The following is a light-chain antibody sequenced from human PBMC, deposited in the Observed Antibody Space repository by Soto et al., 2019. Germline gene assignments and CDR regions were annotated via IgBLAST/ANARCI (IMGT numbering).Light chain of an antibody. CDR1: SSNIGAGYD. CDR2: GNS. J-gene: IGLJ2*01. Sequence: QSVLTQPPSVSGAPGQRVTISCTGSSSNIGAGYDVHWYQQLPGTAPKLLIYGNSNRPSGVPDRFSGSKSGTSAYLAITGLQAEDEADYYCQSYDSSWGVFGGGTKLTVL. CDR3: QSYDSSWGV. V-gene: IGLV1-40*01.